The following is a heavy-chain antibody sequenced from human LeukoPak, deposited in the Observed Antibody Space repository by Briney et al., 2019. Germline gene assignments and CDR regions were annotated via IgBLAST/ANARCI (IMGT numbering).Heavy chain of an antibody. J-gene: IGHJ4*02. CDR2: IYYSGST. V-gene: IGHV4-30-4*01. CDR1: GGSISSGDYY. D-gene: IGHD6-19*01. Sequence: SQTLSLTCTVSGGSISSGDYYWSWIRQPPGTGLEWIGYIYYSGSTYYNPSLKSQVTISVDTSKNQFSLKLSSVTAADTAVYYCARGQWLVLDYWGQGTLVTVSS. CDR3: ARGQWLVLDY.